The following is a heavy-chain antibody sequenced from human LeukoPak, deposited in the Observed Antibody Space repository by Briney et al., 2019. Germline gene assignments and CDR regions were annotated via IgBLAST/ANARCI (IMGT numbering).Heavy chain of an antibody. V-gene: IGHV4-38-2*02. J-gene: IGHJ6*03. CDR2: IYHSGST. CDR3: ARGDCSSTICYSPMDV. D-gene: IGHD2-2*01. Sequence: PSETLSLTCTVSGYSISSGYYWGWIRQPPGKGLEWIGSIYHSGSTYYNPSLKSRVTISVDTSKNQFSLKVNSVTAADTAVYYCARGDCSSTICYSPMDVWGKGTTVTVSS. CDR1: GYSISSGYY.